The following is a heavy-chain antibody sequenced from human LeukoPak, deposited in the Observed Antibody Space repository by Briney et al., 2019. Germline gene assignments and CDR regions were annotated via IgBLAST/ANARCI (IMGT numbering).Heavy chain of an antibody. D-gene: IGHD3-3*01. CDR3: ARESRFLEWSADY. CDR2: IYYSGSP. CDR1: GGSISSGDYY. Sequence: PSETLSLTCTVSGGSISSGDYYWSWIRQPPGKGLEWIGYIYYSGSPYYNPSLKSRVTISVDPSKNQFSLKLSSVTAADTAEYYCARESRFLEWSADYWGQGTLVTVSS. J-gene: IGHJ4*02. V-gene: IGHV4-30-4*08.